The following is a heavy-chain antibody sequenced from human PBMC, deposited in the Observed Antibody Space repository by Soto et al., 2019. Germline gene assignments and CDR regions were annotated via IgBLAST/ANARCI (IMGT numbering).Heavy chain of an antibody. CDR2: ISGSGSTI. V-gene: IGHV3-23*01. Sequence: GGSLRLSCAASGFTFSSYAVSWVRQAPGKGPEWISSISGSGSTIYYADSVKGRFTISRDNSKNTLYLQMSSLRAEDTAVYYCAKVFYYYDSSGYYYFDSWGQGTLVTVSS. CDR3: AKVFYYYDSSGYYYFDS. D-gene: IGHD3-22*01. CDR1: GFTFSSYA. J-gene: IGHJ4*02.